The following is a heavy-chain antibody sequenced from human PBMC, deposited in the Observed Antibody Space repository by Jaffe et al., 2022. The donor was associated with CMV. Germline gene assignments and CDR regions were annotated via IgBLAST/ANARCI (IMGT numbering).Heavy chain of an antibody. CDR2: ISSSSSYI. D-gene: IGHD2-15*01. J-gene: IGHJ6*02. V-gene: IGHV3-21*01. CDR1: GFTFSSYS. CDR3: AREGCSGGSCYSPYYYYGMDV. Sequence: EVQLVESGGGLVKPGGSLRLSCAASGFTFSSYSMNWVRQAPGKGLEWVSSISSSSSYIYYADSVKGRFTISRDNAKNSLYLQMNSLRAEDTAVYYCAREGCSGGSCYSPYYYYGMDVWGQGTTVTVSS.